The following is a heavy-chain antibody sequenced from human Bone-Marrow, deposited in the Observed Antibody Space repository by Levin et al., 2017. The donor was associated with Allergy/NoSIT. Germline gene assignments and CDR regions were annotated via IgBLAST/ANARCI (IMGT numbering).Heavy chain of an antibody. CDR3: ASAKYFDY. Sequence: GGSLRLSXLAGASAHRTYTDTWVRKAPGKGLEWVSSISSSSSYIYYADSVKGRFTISRDNARNSLDLQMNSLRAEDTAVYYCASAKYFDYWGQGTLVTVSS. CDR1: ASAHRTYT. V-gene: IGHV3-21*01. D-gene: IGHD4/OR15-4a*01. CDR2: ISSSSSYI. J-gene: IGHJ4*02.